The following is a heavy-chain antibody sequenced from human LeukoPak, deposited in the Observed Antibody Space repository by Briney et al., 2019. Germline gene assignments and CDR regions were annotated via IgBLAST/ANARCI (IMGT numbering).Heavy chain of an antibody. D-gene: IGHD1-1*01. V-gene: IGHV3-23*01. Sequence: PGGTLRLSCAASGFTFSSYGMSWVRQAPGKGLEWVSAIETGGASTYYADSVKGRFTISRDNSKNTLYLQMNSLRAEDTAVYYCARESLRNEDHDAFDIWGQGTMVTVSS. J-gene: IGHJ3*02. CDR3: ARESLRNEDHDAFDI. CDR2: IETGGAST. CDR1: GFTFSSYG.